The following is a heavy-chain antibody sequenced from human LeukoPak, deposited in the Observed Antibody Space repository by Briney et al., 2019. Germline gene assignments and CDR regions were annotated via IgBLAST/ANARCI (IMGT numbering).Heavy chain of an antibody. Sequence: ASVKVSCKASGYTFTSYGISWVRQAPGQGLEWMGWISAYNGNTNYAQKLQGRVTMTTDTSTSTAYMELRSLRSDDTAVYYCARDQWELLSLYYFDYWGQGTLVTVSS. CDR1: GYTFTSYG. J-gene: IGHJ4*02. V-gene: IGHV1-18*01. CDR2: ISAYNGNT. D-gene: IGHD1-26*01. CDR3: ARDQWELLSLYYFDY.